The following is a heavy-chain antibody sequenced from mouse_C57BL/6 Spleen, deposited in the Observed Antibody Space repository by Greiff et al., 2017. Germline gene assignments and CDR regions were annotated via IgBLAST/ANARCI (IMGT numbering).Heavy chain of an antibody. CDR2: ISYDGSN. J-gene: IGHJ4*01. CDR3: ARGSGGYYAMDY. Sequence: VQLKESGPGLVKPSQSLSLTCSVIGYSITSGYYWNWIRQFPGNKLEWMGYISYDGSNNYNPSLKNRISITRDTSKNQFFLKLNSVTTEDTATYYCARGSGGYYAMDYWGQGTSVTVSS. CDR1: GYSITSGYY. V-gene: IGHV3-6*01. D-gene: IGHD1-1*02.